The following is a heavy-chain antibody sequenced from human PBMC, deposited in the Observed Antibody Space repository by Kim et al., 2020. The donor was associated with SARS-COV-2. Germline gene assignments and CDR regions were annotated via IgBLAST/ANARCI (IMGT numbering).Heavy chain of an antibody. V-gene: IGHV3-7*01. D-gene: IGHD3-22*01. Sequence: GGSLRLSCLGSGYTFKNYWMSWVRQAPGKGLEWVAIISTDGSQKNYMDSVKGRFTISRDNAKNSLYLQMNRLRVGDTAVYYCASAYYYDIAGYDFWGQGTLVTVSS. CDR3: ASAYYYDIAGYDF. J-gene: IGHJ4*02. CDR1: GYTFKNYW. CDR2: ISTDGSQK.